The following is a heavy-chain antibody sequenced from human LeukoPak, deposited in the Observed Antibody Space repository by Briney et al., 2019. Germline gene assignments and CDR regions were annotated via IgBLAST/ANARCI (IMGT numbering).Heavy chain of an antibody. V-gene: IGHV4-28*01. CDR1: GYSITSSSW. D-gene: IGHD3-10*02. Sequence: SETLSLTCAVSGYSITSSSWWGWIRQPPGKGLEWIGYIYHSGTTYYNPSLQSRVTMSVDTSKNQFSLKLSSVTAVDTAVYYCARKENVCYYFDYWGQGTLVTVSS. J-gene: IGHJ4*02. CDR3: ARKENVCYYFDY. CDR2: IYHSGTT.